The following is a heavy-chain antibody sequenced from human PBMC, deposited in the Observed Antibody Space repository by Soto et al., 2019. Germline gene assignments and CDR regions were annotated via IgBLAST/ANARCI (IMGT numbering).Heavy chain of an antibody. Sequence: GASVKVSCKASGGTFSSYAISWVRQAPGQGLEWMGGIIPIFGTANYAQKFQGRVTITADESTSTAYMELSSLRSEDTAVYYCARSLRSARFLEWTHGEDGRDVWGQGTTVTVSS. CDR1: GGTFSSYA. D-gene: IGHD3-3*01. CDR2: IIPIFGTA. V-gene: IGHV1-69*13. J-gene: IGHJ6*02. CDR3: ARSLRSARFLEWTHGEDGRDV.